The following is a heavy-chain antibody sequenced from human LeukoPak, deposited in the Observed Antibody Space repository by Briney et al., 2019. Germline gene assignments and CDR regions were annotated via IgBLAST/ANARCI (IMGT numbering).Heavy chain of an antibody. Sequence: GGSLRLSCAASGLTFSSYDMHWVRQATVKGLEWVSAIGTAGGTYYPGSVKGRFTISRENAKNSLYLQMNSLRAGDTAVYYCARDGGSYGYGGYFDLWGRGTLVTVSS. J-gene: IGHJ2*01. CDR3: ARDGGSYGYGGYFDL. V-gene: IGHV3-13*01. CDR1: GLTFSSYD. D-gene: IGHD5-18*01. CDR2: IGTAGGT.